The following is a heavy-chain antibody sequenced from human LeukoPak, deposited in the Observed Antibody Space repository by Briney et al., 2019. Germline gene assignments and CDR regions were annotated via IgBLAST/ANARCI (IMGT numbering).Heavy chain of an antibody. D-gene: IGHD3-22*01. CDR3: ARDGRHRYYYDSSGFYGSWFDP. V-gene: IGHV1-18*01. CDR1: GYTFIRHW. J-gene: IGHJ5*02. CDR2: ISGYNGNT. Sequence: ASVKVSCKASGYTFIRHWMHWVRLAPGQGLEWMGWISGYNGNTKYAQKLQGRVTMTTDTSTTTAYMELRSLRSDDTAVYYCARDGRHRYYYDSSGFYGSWFDPWGQGTLVTVSS.